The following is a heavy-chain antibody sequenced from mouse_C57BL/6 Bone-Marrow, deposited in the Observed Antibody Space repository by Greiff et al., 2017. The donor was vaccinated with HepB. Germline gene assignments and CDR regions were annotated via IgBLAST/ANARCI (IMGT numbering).Heavy chain of an antibody. Sequence: EVQRVESGGGLVKPGGSLKLSCAASGFTFSSYAMSWVRQTPEKRLEWVATISDGGSYTYYPDNVKGRFTISRDNAKNNLYLQMSHLKSEDTAMYYCARGYYYGSSYDAMDYWGQGTSVTVSS. D-gene: IGHD1-1*01. CDR2: ISDGGSYT. V-gene: IGHV5-4*01. CDR1: GFTFSSYA. J-gene: IGHJ4*01. CDR3: ARGYYYGSSYDAMDY.